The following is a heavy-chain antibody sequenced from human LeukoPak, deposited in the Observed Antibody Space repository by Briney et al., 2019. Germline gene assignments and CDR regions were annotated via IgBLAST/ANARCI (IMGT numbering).Heavy chain of an antibody. V-gene: IGHV1-24*01. CDR1: GYTLTELS. J-gene: IGHJ4*02. D-gene: IGHD6-19*01. CDR3: ATTSPWLAYLDY. Sequence: ASVKVSCKVSGYTLTELSMHWVRQAPGKGLEWMGGFDPEDGETIYAQKSQGRVTMTEDTSTDTAYMELSSLRSEDTAVYYCATTSPWLAYLDYWGQGTLVTVSS. CDR2: FDPEDGET.